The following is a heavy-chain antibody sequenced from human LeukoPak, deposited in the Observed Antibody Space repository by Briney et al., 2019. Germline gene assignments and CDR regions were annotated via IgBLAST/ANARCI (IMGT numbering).Heavy chain of an antibody. Sequence: GGSLRLSCAASGFTFSSYAMSWVRQAPGKGLEWASAISGSGGSTYYADSVKGRFTISRDNSKNTLYLQMNSLRAEDTAVYYCAKGRRYYDILTGYHKYYFDYWGQGTLVTVSS. CDR1: GFTFSSYA. J-gene: IGHJ4*02. V-gene: IGHV3-23*01. CDR3: AKGRRYYDILTGYHKYYFDY. CDR2: ISGSGGST. D-gene: IGHD3-9*01.